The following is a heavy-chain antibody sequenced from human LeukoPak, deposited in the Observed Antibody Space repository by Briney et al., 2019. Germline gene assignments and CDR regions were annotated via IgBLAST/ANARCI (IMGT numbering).Heavy chain of an antibody. J-gene: IGHJ5*02. CDR3: AKDLYSSGWYNYFDP. D-gene: IGHD6-19*01. CDR2: ISYDGNSK. V-gene: IGHV3-30*18. Sequence: GGSLRLSCAASGFTFGICGMHWVRQAPGKGLEWVAMISYDGNSKHYTDSVKGRFTISRDTSKSTLFLQMNSLRAEDTAVYYCAKDLYSSGWYNYFDPWGQGTLVTVSS. CDR1: GFTFGICG.